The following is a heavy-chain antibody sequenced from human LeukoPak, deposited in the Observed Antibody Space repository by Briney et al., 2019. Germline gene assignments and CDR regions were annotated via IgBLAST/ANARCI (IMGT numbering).Heavy chain of an antibody. CDR3: ARDRGNNWNDVRWFDP. D-gene: IGHD1-1*01. V-gene: IGHV4-38-2*02. CDR2: IYHSGST. J-gene: IGHJ5*02. Sequence: PSETLSLTCAVSGYSLSSGYYWGWTRPPPGKGLEWIGSIYHSGSTYYNPSLKSRVTISVDTSKDQFSLKLSSVTAADTAVYYCARDRGNNWNDVRWFDPWGQGTLVTVSS. CDR1: GYSLSSGYY.